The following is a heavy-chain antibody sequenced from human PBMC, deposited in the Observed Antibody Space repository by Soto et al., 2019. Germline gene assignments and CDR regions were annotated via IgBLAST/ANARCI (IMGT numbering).Heavy chain of an antibody. CDR3: ARDMTRTVVPYFDF. J-gene: IGHJ4*02. D-gene: IGHD1-7*01. CDR1: GGTFSNYV. V-gene: IGHV1-69*06. Sequence: SVQVSCKASGGTFSNYVGNWVRQAPGQGLEWMGRIIPISGAANYAQKFQGRVTITADKSTSTSYMELSSLRSEDTAVYYCARDMTRTVVPYFDFWGQGTLVTVSS. CDR2: IIPISGAA.